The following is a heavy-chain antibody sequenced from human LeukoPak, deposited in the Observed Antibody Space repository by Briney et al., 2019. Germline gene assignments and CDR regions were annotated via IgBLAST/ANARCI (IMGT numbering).Heavy chain of an antibody. CDR3: AREEWDRREPINNYRSMGV. CDR1: GYTFTGYY. CDR2: INPNSGVT. Sequence: GASVKVSCKASGYTFTGYYIHWVRQAPGQGLEWMGWINPNSGVTNYAQKFQGRVTMTRDTSISAAYMELSSLRSDDTAVYYCAREEWDRREPINNYRSMGVWGQGTTVTVSS. J-gene: IGHJ6*02. V-gene: IGHV1-2*02. D-gene: IGHD1-14*01.